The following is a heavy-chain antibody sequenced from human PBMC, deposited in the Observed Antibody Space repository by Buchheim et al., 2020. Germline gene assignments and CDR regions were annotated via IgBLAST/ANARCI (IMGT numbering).Heavy chain of an antibody. CDR3: AREYYYGSGSDY. CDR1: GFTFSDYY. Sequence: QVQLVESGGGLVKPGGSLRLSCAASGFTFSDYYMSWIRQAPGKGLEWVSYISSSSSYTNYADSVEGRLTNSRDNAKKSLYLQMNSLIAEDTAVYYCAREYYYGSGSDYWGQGTL. V-gene: IGHV3-11*06. CDR2: ISSSSSYT. D-gene: IGHD3-10*01. J-gene: IGHJ4*02.